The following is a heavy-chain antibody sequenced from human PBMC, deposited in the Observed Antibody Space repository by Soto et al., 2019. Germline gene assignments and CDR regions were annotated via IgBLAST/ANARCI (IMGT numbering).Heavy chain of an antibody. J-gene: IGHJ3*02. D-gene: IGHD6-19*01. Sequence: GGSLRLSCAASGFTFDEYAMHWVRQAPGKGLEWVSGISWNSGSIGYADSVKGRFTISRDNAKNSLYLQMNSLRAEDTALYYCAKDIGHSSAWKAFDIWGQGTMVTVSS. CDR3: AKDIGHSSAWKAFDI. CDR1: GFTFDEYA. V-gene: IGHV3-9*01. CDR2: ISWNSGSI.